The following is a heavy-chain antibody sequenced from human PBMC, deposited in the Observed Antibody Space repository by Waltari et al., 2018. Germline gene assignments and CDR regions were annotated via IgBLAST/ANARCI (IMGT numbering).Heavy chain of an antibody. CDR2: IDNYGKS. CDR1: GGSFRGYF. Sequence: QVQLQQWGAGLLKPSATLSFNCAVDGGSFRGYFWTWLRQPPGKGLEWIGEIDNYGKSNYNPSLKSRVTISKAESKNQFSLKLTSVTAADTAVYFCARRGGGPYPFYFDYWGQGTLVTVSS. D-gene: IGHD2-15*01. CDR3: ARRGGGPYPFYFDY. J-gene: IGHJ4*02. V-gene: IGHV4-34*01.